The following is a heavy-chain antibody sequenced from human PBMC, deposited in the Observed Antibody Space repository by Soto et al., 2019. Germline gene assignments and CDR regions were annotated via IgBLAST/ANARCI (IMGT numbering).Heavy chain of an antibody. CDR3: AKDMWERCSGGSCYDAVDV. CDR1: GFTFEDYA. Sequence: EMQLVESGGGLVQPGRSLRLSCTASGFTFEDYAMHWVRHAPGKGLEWVSGISWNSATIAYADSVKGRFTISRDNAKNSLYLQMNSLRPEDTALYYCAKDMWERCSGGSCYDAVDVWGQGATVTVSS. V-gene: IGHV3-9*01. J-gene: IGHJ6*02. CDR2: ISWNSATI. D-gene: IGHD2-15*01.